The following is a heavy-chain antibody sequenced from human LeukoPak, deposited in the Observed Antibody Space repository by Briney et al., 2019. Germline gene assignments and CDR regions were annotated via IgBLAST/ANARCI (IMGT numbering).Heavy chain of an antibody. J-gene: IGHJ6*02. CDR1: GFTLSSYA. V-gene: IGHV3-23*01. D-gene: IGHD3-3*01. CDR3: ANPHVLRFLEWPPYYYYGMDV. Sequence: GGSLRLSCAASGFTLSSYAMSWVRQAPGKGLEWVSAISGSGGSTYYADSVKGRFTISRDNSKNTLYLQMNSLRAEDTAVYYCANPHVLRFLEWPPYYYYGMDVWGQGTTVTVSS. CDR2: ISGSGGST.